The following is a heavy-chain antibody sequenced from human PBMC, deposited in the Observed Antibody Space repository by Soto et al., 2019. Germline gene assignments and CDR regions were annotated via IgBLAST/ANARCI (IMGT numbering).Heavy chain of an antibody. CDR3: AREIGVTVFFTVDY. J-gene: IGHJ4*02. V-gene: IGHV1-18*01. Sequence: ASVKVSCKASGYTFTSYGISWVRQAPGQGLEWMGRISAYNGNTNYAQKLQGRVTMTTDTSTSTAYMELRSLRSDDTAVYYCAREIGVTVFFTVDYWGQGTLVTVS. CDR2: ISAYNGNT. D-gene: IGHD2-8*02. CDR1: GYTFTSYG.